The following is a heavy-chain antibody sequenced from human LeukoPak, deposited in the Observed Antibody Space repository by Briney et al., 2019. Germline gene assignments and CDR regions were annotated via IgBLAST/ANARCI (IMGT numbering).Heavy chain of an antibody. V-gene: IGHV1-2*02. CDR2: INPNSGGT. CDR3: ARDWGAVADDAFDI. J-gene: IGHJ3*02. Sequence: ASVKVSCKASGYTFTGYYMHWVRQAPGQGLEWMGWINPNSGGTNYAQKFQGRVTMTRDTSISTAYMELSRLRSDDTAVYYGARDWGAVADDAFDIWGQGTMVTVSS. CDR1: GYTFTGYY. D-gene: IGHD6-19*01.